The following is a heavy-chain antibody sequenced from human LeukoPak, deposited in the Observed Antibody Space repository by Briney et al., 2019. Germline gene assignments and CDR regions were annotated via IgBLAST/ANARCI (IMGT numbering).Heavy chain of an antibody. CDR2: ISSSSSYI. J-gene: IGHJ4*02. Sequence: GGSLRLSCAASGFTFSSYSMNWVRQAPGKGLEWVSSISSSSSYIYYADSVKGRFTISRDNAKNSLYLQMNSLRAEDTAVYYGARGVDTAMVPAEFFDYWGQGTLVTVSS. CDR3: ARGVDTAMVPAEFFDY. CDR1: GFTFSSYS. D-gene: IGHD5-18*01. V-gene: IGHV3-21*01.